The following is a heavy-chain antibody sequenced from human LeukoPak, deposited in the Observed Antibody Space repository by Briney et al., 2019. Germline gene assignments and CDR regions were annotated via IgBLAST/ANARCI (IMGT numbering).Heavy chain of an antibody. D-gene: IGHD1-26*01. CDR1: GFTFSNYA. J-gene: IGHJ4*02. CDR2: ISGSGGST. CDR3: ANQWEIDY. Sequence: PGGSLRLSCVASGFTFSNYAMSWIRQAPGKGLEWVSAISGSGGSTYYADSVKGRFTISRDNSKNTLYLQMNSLRAEDTAVYYCANQWEIDYWGQGTLVTVSS. V-gene: IGHV3-23*01.